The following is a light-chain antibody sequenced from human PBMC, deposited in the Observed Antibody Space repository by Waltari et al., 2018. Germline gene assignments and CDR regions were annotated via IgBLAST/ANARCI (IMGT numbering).Light chain of an antibody. CDR3: QQRSNWPPWT. CDR2: DAS. CDR1: QSVSSY. J-gene: IGKJ1*01. V-gene: IGKV3-11*01. Sequence: EIVLTQSPDTLSLSPGERATLSCRASQSVSSYLAWYQQKPGQAPRLLIYDASNRATSIPARFSGSGSGTDFTLTISSLEPEDFAVYYCQQRSNWPPWTFGQGTKVEIK.